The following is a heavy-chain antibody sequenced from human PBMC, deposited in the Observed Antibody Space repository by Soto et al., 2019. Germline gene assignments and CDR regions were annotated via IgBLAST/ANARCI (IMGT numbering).Heavy chain of an antibody. Sequence: QVQLVESGGGLVKPGGSLRLSCAASGFTFSNYYMSWIRQAPGKGLEWVSYISSSSSYTNYADSVKGRFTISRDNAKNXXXXXXXXLXXXXXXXXYXAGXQXWFGVHYYYYGMDVWGQGTTVTVSS. V-gene: IGHV3-11*05. CDR1: GFTFSNYY. CDR2: ISSSSSYT. J-gene: IGHJ6*02. D-gene: IGHD3-10*01. CDR3: AGXQXWFGVHYYYYGMDV.